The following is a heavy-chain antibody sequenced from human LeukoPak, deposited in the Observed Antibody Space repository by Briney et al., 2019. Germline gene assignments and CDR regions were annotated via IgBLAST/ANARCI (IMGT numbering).Heavy chain of an antibody. Sequence: ASVKVSCKASGYTFTSYVVSWVRQAPGQGLEWMGWIDTYRGSTNYAQNLQGRVTVTTDTSTTTVYMELRSLRSDDTAVYYCARPNTDAAGYFFDYWGQGTQVTVSS. CDR1: GYTFTSYV. D-gene: IGHD6-13*01. J-gene: IGHJ4*02. V-gene: IGHV1-18*01. CDR2: IDTYRGST. CDR3: ARPNTDAAGYFFDY.